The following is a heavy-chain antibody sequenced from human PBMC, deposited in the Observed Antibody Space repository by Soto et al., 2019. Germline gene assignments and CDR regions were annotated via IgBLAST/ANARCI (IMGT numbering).Heavy chain of an antibody. V-gene: IGHV1-18*01. CDR1: GYTFSSYA. CDR3: ARTGPPVDY. Sequence: QVQLVQSGAEVKKPGASVKVSCKASGYTFSSYAISWVRQAPGQGLEWMGWIITYNGNTNYAQKLQGRVTMTTDPSTTTAYMDLRSLRSDDTAVYYCARTGPPVDYWGQGTLVTVSS. J-gene: IGHJ4*02. CDR2: IITYNGNT.